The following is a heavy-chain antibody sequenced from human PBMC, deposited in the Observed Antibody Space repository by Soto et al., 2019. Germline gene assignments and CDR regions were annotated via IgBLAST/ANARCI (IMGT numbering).Heavy chain of an antibody. CDR2: ISGSSGSI. CDR3: ARERGHYYMDV. V-gene: IGHV3-48*01. Sequence: EVQLVESGGGLIQPGGSLRLSCAASGFTFSPFTMNWVRQAPGKGLEWVSYISGSSGSIYCADSVKGRFTVSRDNAKNSLYLQMSSLRAEDTTVYYCARERGHYYMDVWGKGTTVTVSS. D-gene: IGHD3-10*01. J-gene: IGHJ6*03. CDR1: GFTFSPFT.